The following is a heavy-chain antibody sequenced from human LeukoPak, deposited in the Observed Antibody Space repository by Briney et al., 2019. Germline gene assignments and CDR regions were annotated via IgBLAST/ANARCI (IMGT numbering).Heavy chain of an antibody. D-gene: IGHD6-19*01. CDR1: GITVSSNY. Sequence: GSLRLSCAASGITVSSNYMSWVRQAPGKGLAWVSVIYGGGSTYYADSVKGRFTISGDNSKNTLYLQMNSLRAEDTAVYYCATLAVAGAENAFDFWGLGTMVTVSS. CDR3: ATLAVAGAENAFDF. V-gene: IGHV3-66*01. J-gene: IGHJ3*01. CDR2: IYGGGST.